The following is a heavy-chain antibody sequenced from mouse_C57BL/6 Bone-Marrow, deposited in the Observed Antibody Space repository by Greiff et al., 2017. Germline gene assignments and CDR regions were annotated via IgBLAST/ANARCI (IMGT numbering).Heavy chain of an antibody. CDR3: ARRYYGSPHFDYWGQGTTLTHFDY. Sequence: QVQLKQSGAELAKPGASVKLSCKASGYTFTSYWMHWVKQRPGQGLEWIGYINPSSGYTKYNQKFKDKAPLTADKSSSTAYMQLSSLTYEDASVYYCARRYYGSPHFDYWGQGTTLTHFDYWGQGTTLTVSS. CDR1: GYTFTSYW. CDR2: INPSSGYT. D-gene: IGHD1-1*01. J-gene: IGHJ2*01. V-gene: IGHV1-7*01.